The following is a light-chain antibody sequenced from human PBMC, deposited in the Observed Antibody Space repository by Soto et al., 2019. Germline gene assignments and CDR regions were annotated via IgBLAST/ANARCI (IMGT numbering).Light chain of an antibody. V-gene: IGKV3-20*01. Sequence: EIVLTQSPGTLSLSPGERATLSCRASQSVSSSYLAWYQQKPGQAPRLLIYRTSNRATGIPDRFSGSGSGTDFTLTISRLDPEDFAVYWCQQYDSSPRTFGQGTKVEIK. J-gene: IGKJ1*01. CDR2: RTS. CDR1: QSVSSSY. CDR3: QQYDSSPRT.